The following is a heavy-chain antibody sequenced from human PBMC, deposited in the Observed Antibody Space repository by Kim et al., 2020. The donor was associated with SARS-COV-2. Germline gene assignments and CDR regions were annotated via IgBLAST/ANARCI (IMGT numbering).Heavy chain of an antibody. V-gene: IGHV4-59*08. D-gene: IGHD6-19*01. CDR2: IYYSGST. CDR1: GGSISSYY. J-gene: IGHJ4*02. CDR3: ARYRSSGWYVGYFDY. Sequence: SETLSLTCTVSGGSISSYYWSWIRQPPGKGLEWIGYIYYSGSTNYNPSLKSRVTISVDTSKNQFSLKLSSVTDADTAVYYCARYRSSGWYVGYFDYWGQGTLVTVSS.